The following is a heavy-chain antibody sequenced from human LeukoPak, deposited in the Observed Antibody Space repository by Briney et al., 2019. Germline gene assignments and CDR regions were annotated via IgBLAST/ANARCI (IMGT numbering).Heavy chain of an antibody. J-gene: IGHJ4*02. CDR2: ISYTSSNI. V-gene: IGHV3-21*06. CDR1: GFTFSSYE. D-gene: IGHD6-13*01. CDR3: ARAAAATPRYYFDY. Sequence: GGSLRLSCAASGFTFSSYEMNWVRQAPGKGLEWVSSISYTSSNIYYADSLKGRSTISRNNAKNSLYLQMNNLRAEDTAVYYCARAAAATPRYYFDYWGQGTLVIVSS.